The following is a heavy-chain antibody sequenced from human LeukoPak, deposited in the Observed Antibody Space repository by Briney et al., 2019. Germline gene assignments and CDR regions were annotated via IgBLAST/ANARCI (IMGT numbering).Heavy chain of an antibody. CDR3: ARLTGRFGGTFNV. Sequence: SETLSLTCSLSGGSIDNYYWTWIRQPPGKGLEWLGYMYFSGNTDYNPSLKGRVTISVDTSKNQYSLQLTSVTAADTAVYFCARLTGRFGGTFNVWGPGKMVTVSS. D-gene: IGHD3-10*01. CDR1: GGSIDNYY. CDR2: MYFSGNT. V-gene: IGHV4-59*08. J-gene: IGHJ3*01.